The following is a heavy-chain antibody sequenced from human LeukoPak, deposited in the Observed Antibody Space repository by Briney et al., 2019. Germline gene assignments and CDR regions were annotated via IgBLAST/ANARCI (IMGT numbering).Heavy chain of an antibody. V-gene: IGHV3-7*03. D-gene: IGHD3-10*01. Sequence: PGGSLRLSCAASGFTFSSYWMSWVRQAPGKGLEWVANIKQDGSEKYYVDSVKGRFPISRDNAKNSLYLQMNSLRAEDTAVYYCARKHYGSGSYFLDYWGQGTLVTVSS. CDR2: IKQDGSEK. CDR1: GFTFSSYW. CDR3: ARKHYGSGSYFLDY. J-gene: IGHJ4*02.